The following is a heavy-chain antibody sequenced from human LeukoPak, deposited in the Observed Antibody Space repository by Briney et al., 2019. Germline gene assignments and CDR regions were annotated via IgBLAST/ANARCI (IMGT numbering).Heavy chain of an antibody. CDR1: GDNFDNYV. CDR2: IIPILYIT. Sequence: GSSVKVSCKASGDNFDNYVITWVRQAPGQGLEWMGRIIPILYITDYAQKFQGRVTLTADKSTITAYMELTSLRSEDTAMYYCARGSHLFDSSGYYPLDSWGQGTLVTVSS. V-gene: IGHV1-69*04. J-gene: IGHJ5*02. D-gene: IGHD3-22*01. CDR3: ARGSHLFDSSGYYPLDS.